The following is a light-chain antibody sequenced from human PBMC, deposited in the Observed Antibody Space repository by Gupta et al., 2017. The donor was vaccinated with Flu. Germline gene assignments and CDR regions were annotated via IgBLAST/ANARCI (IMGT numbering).Light chain of an antibody. V-gene: IGKV1-39*01. CDR2: AAS. CDR3: QQSDNTPLLS. Sequence: SSLSASVGDRVTITCRASQSISRYLNWYQHKPGKAPKLLIYAASSWQSGVPSRFSGSGSGTDFTLTISNRQPEDLATYYCQQSDNTPLLSFGHGTKVDV. J-gene: IGKJ3*01. CDR1: QSISRY.